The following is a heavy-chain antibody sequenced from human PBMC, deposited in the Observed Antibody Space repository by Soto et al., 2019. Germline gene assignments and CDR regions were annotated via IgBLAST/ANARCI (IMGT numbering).Heavy chain of an antibody. CDR1: GGSFSGYY. D-gene: IGHD2-21*01. J-gene: IGHJ4*02. V-gene: IGHV4-34*01. Sequence: QVQLQQWGAGLLKPSETLSLTCAVYGGSFSGYYWSWIRQPPGKGLEWIGEINHSGSTNQNPSLKSRLRISVDTSKNQFSLEVRSVTDADTAVYYCARGIASQEGAPDKNVFDYWGLGTLVAVSS. CDR2: INHSGST. CDR3: ARGIASQEGAPDKNVFDY.